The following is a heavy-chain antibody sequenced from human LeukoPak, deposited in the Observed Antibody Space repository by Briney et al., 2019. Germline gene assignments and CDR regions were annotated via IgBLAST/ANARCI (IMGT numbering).Heavy chain of an antibody. CDR2: IYSGGST. J-gene: IGHJ1*01. D-gene: IGHD2-8*02. CDR1: GFIVISDY. CDR3: ASGGKYCTGGACYGD. Sequence: GGSLRLSCAASGFIVISDYISWVRQTPGKGLEWVSVIYSGGSTFYADSVKGRFTISRDNSKNTVYLQMNSLRAEDTAVYYCASGGKYCTGGACYGDWGQGTLVTVSS. V-gene: IGHV3-53*01.